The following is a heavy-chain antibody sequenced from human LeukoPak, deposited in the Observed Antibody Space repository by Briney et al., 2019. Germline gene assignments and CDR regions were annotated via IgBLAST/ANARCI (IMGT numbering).Heavy chain of an antibody. CDR3: ARDWQLLDY. J-gene: IGHJ4*02. CDR2: IYYSGSA. CDR1: GGSISSSSYY. V-gene: IGHV4-39*07. Sequence: SETLSLTCTVSGGSISSSSYYWGWIRQPPGKGLEWIGSIYYSGSAYYNPSLKSRVTISVDTSKNQFSLKLSSVTAADTAVYYCARDWQLLDYWGQGTLVTVSS. D-gene: IGHD6-6*01.